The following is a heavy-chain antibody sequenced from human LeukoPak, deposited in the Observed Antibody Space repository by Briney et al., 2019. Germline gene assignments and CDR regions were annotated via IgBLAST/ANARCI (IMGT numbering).Heavy chain of an antibody. Sequence: PGGSLRLSCAASGFTFSSYSMNWVRQAPGKGLEWVSSISSSSSYIYYADSVKGRFTISRDNAKNSLYLQMNSLRAEDTAVYYCAIEYGGDCSGPWLFDYWGQGTLVTVSS. CDR1: GFTFSSYS. CDR2: ISSSSSYI. V-gene: IGHV3-21*01. D-gene: IGHD2-21*02. J-gene: IGHJ4*02. CDR3: AIEYGGDCSGPWLFDY.